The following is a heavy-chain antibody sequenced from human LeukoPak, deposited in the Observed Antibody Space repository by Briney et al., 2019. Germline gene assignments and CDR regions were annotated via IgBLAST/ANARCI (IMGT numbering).Heavy chain of an antibody. V-gene: IGHV4-59*01. J-gene: IGHJ6*03. CDR3: ARDDGSYYMDV. D-gene: IGHD5-24*01. CDR2: IYYSGST. CDR1: GDSISSYY. Sequence: SETLSLTCNVSGDSISSYYWSWIRQPPGKGLEWIGYIYYSGSTNYNPSLKSRVTISVDTSKNQFSLKLSSVTAADTAVYYCARDDGSYYMDVWGKGTTVTISS.